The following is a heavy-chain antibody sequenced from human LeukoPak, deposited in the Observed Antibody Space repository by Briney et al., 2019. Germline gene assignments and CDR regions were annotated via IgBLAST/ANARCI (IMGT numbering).Heavy chain of an antibody. Sequence: GGSLRLSCAASGFTFSSYAMSWVRQAPGKGLEWVSAISGSGGSTYYADSVKGRFTISRDNSKNTLYLQMNSPRAEDTAVYYCAKVKEQWLAGWFDPWGQGTLVTVSS. CDR3: AKVKEQWLAGWFDP. CDR2: ISGSGGST. V-gene: IGHV3-23*01. D-gene: IGHD6-19*01. CDR1: GFTFSSYA. J-gene: IGHJ5*02.